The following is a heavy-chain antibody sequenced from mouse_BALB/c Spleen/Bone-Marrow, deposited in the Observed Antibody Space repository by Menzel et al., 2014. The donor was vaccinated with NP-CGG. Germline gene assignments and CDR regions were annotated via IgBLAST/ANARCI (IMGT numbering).Heavy chain of an antibody. CDR2: ISSGSSTI. D-gene: IGHD2-4*01. CDR1: GFTFSSFG. V-gene: IGHV5-17*02. Sequence: EVQVVESGGGLVQPGGSRKLSCAASGFTFSSFGMHWVRQAPEKGLEWVAYISSGSSTIYYADTMKGPFTISRDEPKNTLFLQMTSLRSEDTAMYHCASDYDYFDYWGQGTTLTVSS. CDR3: ASDYDYFDY. J-gene: IGHJ2*01.